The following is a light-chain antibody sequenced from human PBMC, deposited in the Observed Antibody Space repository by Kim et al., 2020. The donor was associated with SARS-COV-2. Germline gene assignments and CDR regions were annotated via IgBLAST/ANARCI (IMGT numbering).Light chain of an antibody. CDR3: QAWDSSTVV. CDR2: QDS. Sequence: SYELTQPPSVSVSPGQTASITCSGDKLGDKYACWYQQKPGQSPVLVIYQDSKRPSGIPERFSGSNSGNTATLTISGTQAMVEADYYCQAWDSSTVVFGEG. J-gene: IGLJ2*01. CDR1: KLGDKY. V-gene: IGLV3-1*01.